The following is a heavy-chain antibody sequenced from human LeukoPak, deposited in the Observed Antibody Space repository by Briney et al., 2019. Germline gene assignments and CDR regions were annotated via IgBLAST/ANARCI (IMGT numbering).Heavy chain of an antibody. Sequence: AGGSLRLSCAASGFTFDDYAMHWVRQAPGQGLEWVSGISWNSGSIGYADSVKGRFTISRDNAKNSLYLQMNSLRAEDMALYYCAKDVYYDSSGYMDYWGQGTLVTVSS. CDR1: GFTFDDYA. CDR3: AKDVYYDSSGYMDY. J-gene: IGHJ4*02. CDR2: ISWNSGSI. D-gene: IGHD3-22*01. V-gene: IGHV3-9*03.